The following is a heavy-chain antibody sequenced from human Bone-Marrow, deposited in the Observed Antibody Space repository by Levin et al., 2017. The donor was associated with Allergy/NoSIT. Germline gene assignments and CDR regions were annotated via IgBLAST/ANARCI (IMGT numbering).Heavy chain of an antibody. D-gene: IGHD5-24*01. J-gene: IGHJ4*02. V-gene: IGHV4-31*03. CDR2: IYYSGST. CDR1: GGSISSGGYH. Sequence: SETLSLTCTVSGGSISSGGYHWSWIRQHAGKGLEWIGYIYYSGSTYYNPSLKSRAMISLDTSKNQFSLKVTSATAAEAAVYYCAREDGSTVDSWGQGTLVTVSS. CDR3: AREDGSTVDS.